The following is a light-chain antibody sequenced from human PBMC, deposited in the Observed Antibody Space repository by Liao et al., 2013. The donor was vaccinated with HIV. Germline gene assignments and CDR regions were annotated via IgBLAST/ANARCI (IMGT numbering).Light chain of an antibody. V-gene: IGLV3-1*01. Sequence: SYELTQPPSVSVSPGQTASITCSGDKLGDKYASWYQQKPGQSPVLVIYQDTKRPSGIPGRFSGSNSGNTATLTISGTQAMDEADYYCLAWDSSTAYVFGAGTKVTV. CDR2: QDT. J-gene: IGLJ1*01. CDR3: LAWDSSTAYV. CDR1: KLGDKY.